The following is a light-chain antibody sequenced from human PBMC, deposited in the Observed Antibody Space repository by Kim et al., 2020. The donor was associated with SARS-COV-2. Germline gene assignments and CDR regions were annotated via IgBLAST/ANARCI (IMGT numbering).Light chain of an antibody. J-gene: IGLJ3*02. CDR1: KLGDKY. CDR3: QVWDSSTKGV. Sequence: SYELTQPPSVSVSPGQTASITCSGDKLGDKYVCWYQQKPGQSPAPVIFQVTKRPSGIPERFSGSKSGNTATLTISGTQPTDEAYYYCQVWDSSTKGVFGGGTQLTVL. V-gene: IGLV3-1*01. CDR2: QVT.